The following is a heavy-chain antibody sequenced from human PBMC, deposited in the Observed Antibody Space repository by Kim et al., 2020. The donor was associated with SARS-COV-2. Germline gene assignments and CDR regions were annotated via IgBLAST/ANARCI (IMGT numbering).Heavy chain of an antibody. D-gene: IGHD6-19*01. CDR3: ARPDVSGSGGFDY. Sequence: YSPPFQGQVTISADKSISTAYLQWSSLKASDTAMYYCARPDVSGSGGFDYWGQGTLVTVSS. J-gene: IGHJ4*02. V-gene: IGHV5-51*01.